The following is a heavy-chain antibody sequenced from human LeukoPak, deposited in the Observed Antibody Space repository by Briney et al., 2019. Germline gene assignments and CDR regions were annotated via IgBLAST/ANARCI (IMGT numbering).Heavy chain of an antibody. V-gene: IGHV3-20*04. CDR1: GFTFDDYG. J-gene: IGHJ4*02. CDR3: VRDFFYYDSSGYLI. D-gene: IGHD3-22*01. CDR2: INWHGDNT. Sequence: GGSLRLSCAASGFTFDDYGMSWVRQAPGKGLERVSGINWHGDNTGYADSVKGRFTISRDNARNSLYLQMNSLRAEDTALYYCVRDFFYYDSSGYLIWGQGTLVTVSS.